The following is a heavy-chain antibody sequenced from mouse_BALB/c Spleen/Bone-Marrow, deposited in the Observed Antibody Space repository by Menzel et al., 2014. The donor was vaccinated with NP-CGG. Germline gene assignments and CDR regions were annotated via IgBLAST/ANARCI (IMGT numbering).Heavy chain of an antibody. V-gene: IGHV1-18*01. CDR2: INPNNGGT. J-gene: IGHJ2*01. CDR3: LRQLGLSFDY. CDR1: GYTFTEYT. Sequence: EVKLMESGPELVKPGASVKISCKTSGYTFTEYTMHWVKQSHGKSLEWIGGINPNNGGTSYNQKFKGKATLTVDKSSSXXXXXLRSLTSEDSAVYYCLRQLGLSFDYWGQGTTLTVSS. D-gene: IGHD3-2*01.